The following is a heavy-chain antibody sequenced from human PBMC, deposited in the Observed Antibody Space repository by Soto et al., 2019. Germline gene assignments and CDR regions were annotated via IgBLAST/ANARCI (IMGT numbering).Heavy chain of an antibody. V-gene: IGHV4-39*01. CDR2: IDYTGTT. Sequence: QLQLQESGPGLVKPSETLSLTCSLSGGAISDARFYWGWIRQSPGRGLEWIGSIDYTGTTFFNRSLQGRVTISVDTSENQFSLQLYSVTAADTALYFCARQKWEQPKWFDPWGQGTLVIVSP. CDR3: ARQKWEQPKWFDP. CDR1: GGAISDARFY. D-gene: IGHD1-26*01. J-gene: IGHJ5*02.